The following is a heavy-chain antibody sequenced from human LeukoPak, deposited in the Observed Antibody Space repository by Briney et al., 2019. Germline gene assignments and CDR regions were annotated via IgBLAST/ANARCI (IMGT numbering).Heavy chain of an antibody. J-gene: IGHJ4*02. CDR1: GLNFRAAG. CDR3: ARASGDSSGYPGYYFDY. CDR2: IWSDGSNK. Sequence: GGSLRLSCITSGLNFRAAGMHWVRQAPGKGLEWLTFIWSDGSNKYYADSVKGRFTISRDNSKNTLYLQMNSLRTEDTAMYYCARASGDSSGYPGYYFDYWGQGTLVTVSS. V-gene: IGHV3-33*01. D-gene: IGHD3-22*01.